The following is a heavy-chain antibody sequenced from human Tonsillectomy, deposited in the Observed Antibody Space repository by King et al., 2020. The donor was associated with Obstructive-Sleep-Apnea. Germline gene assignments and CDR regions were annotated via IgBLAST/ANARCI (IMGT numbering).Heavy chain of an antibody. CDR3: ARDYYYDSSGYYVDY. CDR1: GYSISSGYY. V-gene: IGHV4-38-2*02. Sequence: QLPESGPGLVKPSETLSLTCTVSGYSISSGYYWGWIRQPPGKGLEWIGSIYHSGSTYYNPSLKSRVTISVDTSKNQFSLKLSSVTAADTAVYYCARDYYYDSSGYYVDYWGQGTLVTVSS. D-gene: IGHD3-22*01. CDR2: IYHSGST. J-gene: IGHJ4*02.